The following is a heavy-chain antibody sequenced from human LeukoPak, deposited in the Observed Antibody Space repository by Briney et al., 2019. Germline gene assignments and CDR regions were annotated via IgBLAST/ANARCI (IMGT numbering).Heavy chain of an antibody. CDR2: ISWNSGSI. Sequence: GGSLRLSCAASGFTFDDYAMHWVRQAPGKGLEGVSGISWNSGSIGYADSVKGRFTISRDNAKNSLYLQMNSLRAEDTALYYCAKGHEGSYDYDGSGLDCWGQGTLVTVSS. CDR3: AKGHEGSYDYDGSGLDC. V-gene: IGHV3-9*01. CDR1: GFTFDDYA. J-gene: IGHJ4*02. D-gene: IGHD3-22*01.